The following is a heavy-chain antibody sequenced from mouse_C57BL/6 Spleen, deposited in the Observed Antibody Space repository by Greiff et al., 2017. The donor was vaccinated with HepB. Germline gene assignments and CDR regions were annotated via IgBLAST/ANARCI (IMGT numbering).Heavy chain of an antibody. Sequence: EVQLVESGGGLVKPGGSLKISCAASGFTFSDYGMHWVRQAPEKGLEWVAYISSGSSTIYYADTVKGRYTISRDNAKNTLFLQMTSLRSEDTAMYYCARTPFYYDYAMDYWGQGTSVTVSS. CDR2: ISSGSSTI. V-gene: IGHV5-17*01. CDR1: GFTFSDYG. D-gene: IGHD2-1*01. J-gene: IGHJ4*01. CDR3: ARTPFYYDYAMDY.